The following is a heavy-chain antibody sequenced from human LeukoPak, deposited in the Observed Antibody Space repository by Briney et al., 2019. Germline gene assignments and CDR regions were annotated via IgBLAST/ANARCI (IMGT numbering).Heavy chain of an antibody. J-gene: IGHJ6*02. D-gene: IGHD3-3*01. CDR3: ARDTYYDFWSGLLSSYYYGMDV. Sequence: GGSLRLSCAASGFTFSSYWMSWVRQAPGKGLEWVANIKQDGSEKYYVDSVKGRFTISRDNAKNSLYLQMNSLRAEDTAVYYCARDTYYDFWSGLLSSYYYGMDVWGQGTTVTVSS. CDR2: IKQDGSEK. CDR1: GFTFSSYW. V-gene: IGHV3-7*01.